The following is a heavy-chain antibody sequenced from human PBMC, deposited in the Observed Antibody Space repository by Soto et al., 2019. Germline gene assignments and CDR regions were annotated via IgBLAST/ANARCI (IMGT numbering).Heavy chain of an antibody. CDR2: IYYSGST. J-gene: IGHJ6*02. V-gene: IGHV4-59*12. CDR1: GGSISSYY. Sequence: ETLSLTCTVSGGSISSYYWSWIRQPPGKGLEWIGYIYYSGSTYYNPSLKSRVTISVDTSKNQFSLKLSSVTAADTAVYYCARALRRTTAYYYYYYGMDVWGQGTTVTVSS. D-gene: IGHD4-4*01. CDR3: ARALRRTTAYYYYYYGMDV.